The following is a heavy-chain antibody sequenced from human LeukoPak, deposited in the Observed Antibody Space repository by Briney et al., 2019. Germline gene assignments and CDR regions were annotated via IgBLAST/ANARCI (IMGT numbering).Heavy chain of an antibody. D-gene: IGHD3-16*02. Sequence: ASVKVSCKASGGTFSSYAISWVRQAPGQGLEWMGWISAYNGNTNYAQKLQGRVTMTTDTSMSTAYMELRSLRSDDTAVYYCARTNIMITFGGVIVIAELGDYWGQGTLVTVSS. CDR1: GGTFSSYA. J-gene: IGHJ4*02. CDR2: ISAYNGNT. V-gene: IGHV1-18*01. CDR3: ARTNIMITFGGVIVIAELGDY.